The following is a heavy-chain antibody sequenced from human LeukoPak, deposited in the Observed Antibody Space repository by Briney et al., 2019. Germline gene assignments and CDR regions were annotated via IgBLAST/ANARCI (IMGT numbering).Heavy chain of an antibody. CDR2: IYYSGST. D-gene: IGHD3-3*01. J-gene: IGHJ3*02. V-gene: IGHV4-59*08. CDR1: GGSISSYY. Sequence: SETLSLTCTVSGGSISSYYWSWIRQPPGKGLEWIGYIYYSGSTNYNPSLKSRVTISVDTSKNQFSLKLSSVTAADTAVYYCARRPVLRFLGSDAFDIWGQGTMVTVSS. CDR3: ARRPVLRFLGSDAFDI.